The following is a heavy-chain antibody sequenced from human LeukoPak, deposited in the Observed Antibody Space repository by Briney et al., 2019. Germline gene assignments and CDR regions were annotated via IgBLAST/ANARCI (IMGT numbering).Heavy chain of an antibody. D-gene: IGHD2-2*02. J-gene: IGHJ5*02. V-gene: IGHV1-69*13. Sequence: GASVKVSCKASGGTFSSYAISWVRQAPGQGLEWMGGIIPIFGTANYTQKFQGRVTITADESTSTAYMELSSLRSEDTAVYYCARDRDCSSTSCYTGVYNWFDPWGQGTLVTVSS. CDR1: GGTFSSYA. CDR3: ARDRDCSSTSCYTGVYNWFDP. CDR2: IIPIFGTA.